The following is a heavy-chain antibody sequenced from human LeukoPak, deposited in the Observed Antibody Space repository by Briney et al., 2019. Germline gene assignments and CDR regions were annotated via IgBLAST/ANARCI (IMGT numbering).Heavy chain of an antibody. D-gene: IGHD1-7*01. CDR2: IIPIFGTT. Sequence: ASVKVSCKASGGTFSNYAITWVRQAPGQGLEWMGGIIPIFGTTNYAQMFQGRVAITADEPTSTAYMELSSLRSEDTAVYYCARDRKLRSRPLDPWGQGTLVTVSS. CDR1: GGTFSNYA. CDR3: ARDRKLRSRPLDP. V-gene: IGHV1-69*13. J-gene: IGHJ5*02.